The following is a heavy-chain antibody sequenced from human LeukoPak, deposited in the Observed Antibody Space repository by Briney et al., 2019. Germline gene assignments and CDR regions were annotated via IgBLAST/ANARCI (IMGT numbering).Heavy chain of an antibody. CDR2: ISGSGGST. CDR1: GFTFSSYA. J-gene: IGHJ4*02. CDR3: AKVQRAATLVH. D-gene: IGHD2-15*01. Sequence: GGSLRLSCAASGFTFSSYAMSWVRQAPGKGREWVSAISGSGGSTYYADSVTGRFTISRDNSKNTLYLQMNSLRAEDTAVYYCAKVQRAATLVHWGQGTLVTVSS. V-gene: IGHV3-23*01.